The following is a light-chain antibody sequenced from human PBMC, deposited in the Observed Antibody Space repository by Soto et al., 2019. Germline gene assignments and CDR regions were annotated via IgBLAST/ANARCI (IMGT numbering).Light chain of an antibody. CDR1: SSDVGGYNS. CDR3: SSFTSSITYV. J-gene: IGLJ1*01. V-gene: IGLV2-14*01. CDR2: DVT. Sequence: QSVLTQPASVFGSPGQSITISCTGTSSDVGGYNSVSWYRQDPGKAPKLMIYDVTNRPSGVSNRFSGSKSGNTASLTISGLQAEDEADYYCSSFTSSITYVFGTGTKVNV.